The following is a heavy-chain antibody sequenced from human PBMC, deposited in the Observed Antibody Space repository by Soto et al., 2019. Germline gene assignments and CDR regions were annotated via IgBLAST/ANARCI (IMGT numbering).Heavy chain of an antibody. CDR3: ARSLWGWGMATIKAPYFDY. CDR2: IYHSGST. D-gene: IGHD5-12*01. Sequence: PSETLSLTCAVSGVSIISSNWWSWVRQPPGKGLEWIGEIYHSGSTNYNPSLKSRVTISVDKSKNQFSLKLSSVTAADTAVYYCARSLWGWGMATIKAPYFDYWGQGTLVTVSS. J-gene: IGHJ4*02. CDR1: GVSIISSNW. V-gene: IGHV4-4*02.